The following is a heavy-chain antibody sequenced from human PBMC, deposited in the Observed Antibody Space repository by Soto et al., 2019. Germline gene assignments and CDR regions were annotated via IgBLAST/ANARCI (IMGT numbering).Heavy chain of an antibody. CDR3: AKVGSIALRYYYYGMDV. CDR1: GFTFNKFG. J-gene: IGHJ6*02. D-gene: IGHD6-6*01. Sequence: GGSLRLSCAGSGFTFNKFGIHWVRQAPGKGLEWVAVVSFEGSLKYYADSVFGRFAVSRDNSKNTVYLQMNSLRLDDTALYFCAKVGSIALRYYYYGMDVWGQGTTVIVSS. V-gene: IGHV3-30*18. CDR2: VSFEGSLK.